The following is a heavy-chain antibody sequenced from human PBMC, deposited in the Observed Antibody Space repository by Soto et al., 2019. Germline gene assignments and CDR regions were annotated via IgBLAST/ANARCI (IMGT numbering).Heavy chain of an antibody. CDR3: ARARLFGAAAGTDAFDI. CDR1: GYTFTSYD. D-gene: IGHD6-13*01. Sequence: QVQLVQSGAEVKKPGASVKVSCKASGYTFTSYDINWVRQATGQGLEWMGWMNPNSGNTGYAQKFQGRVTITADESTSTAYMELSSLRSEDTAVYYCARARLFGAAAGTDAFDIWGQGTMVTVSS. V-gene: IGHV1-8*01. CDR2: MNPNSGNT. J-gene: IGHJ3*02.